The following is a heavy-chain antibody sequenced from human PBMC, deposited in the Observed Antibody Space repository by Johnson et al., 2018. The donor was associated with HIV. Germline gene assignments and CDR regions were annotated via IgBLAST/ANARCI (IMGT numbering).Heavy chain of an antibody. CDR3: ARDRPIAPFDI. J-gene: IGHJ3*02. CDR2: ISYDGSNK. V-gene: IGHV3-30*03. D-gene: IGHD3-22*01. CDR1: GFTFSSYG. Sequence: QVQLVESGGGVVQPGRSLRLSCAASGFTFSSYGMHWVRQAPGKGLEWVAVISYDGSNKYYADSVKGRFTISRDNSKNTLYLQMTSLRAEDTAVYYCARDRPIAPFDIWGQGTMVTVSS.